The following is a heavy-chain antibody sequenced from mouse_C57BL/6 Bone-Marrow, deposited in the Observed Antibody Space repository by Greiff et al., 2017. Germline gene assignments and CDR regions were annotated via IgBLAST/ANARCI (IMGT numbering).Heavy chain of an antibody. CDR1: GFNIKDYY. D-gene: IGHD2-4*01. Sequence: VQLQQSGAELVRPGASVKLSCTASGFNIKDYYMHWVKQRPDKGLEWIGRIDPEDGDTDYAAKFQGKATMTADTSYNTAYLQRSSLTSEDTAVYYWTTEEDYEDAMDYWGQGTSVTVSS. CDR2: IDPEDGDT. CDR3: TTEEDYEDAMDY. J-gene: IGHJ4*01. V-gene: IGHV14-1*01.